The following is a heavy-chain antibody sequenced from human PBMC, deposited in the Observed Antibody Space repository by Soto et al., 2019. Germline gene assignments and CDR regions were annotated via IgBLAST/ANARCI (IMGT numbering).Heavy chain of an antibody. CDR2: ISGSGSST. D-gene: IGHD6-13*01. Sequence: GGSLRLSCAASGFTFSSYAMSWVRQAPGKGLEWVSAISGSGSSTNYADSVKGRFTISRDNAKNTLFLQMNSLRAEDTAVYYCARDEAAADPVYYYYYGMDVWGQGTTVTVSS. J-gene: IGHJ6*02. CDR3: ARDEAAADPVYYYYYGMDV. CDR1: GFTFSSYA. V-gene: IGHV3-23*01.